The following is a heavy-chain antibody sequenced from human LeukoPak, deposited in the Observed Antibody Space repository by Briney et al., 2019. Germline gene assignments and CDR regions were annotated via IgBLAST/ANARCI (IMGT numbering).Heavy chain of an antibody. V-gene: IGHV4-34*01. CDR2: INHSGST. Sequence: PSETLSLTCAVYGGSFSGYYWSWIRQPPGKGLEWIGEINHSGSTNYNPSLKSRVTISVDTSKNQFSLKLSSATAADTAVYYCARGHSSGWFDPWGQGTLVTVSS. CDR3: ARGHSSGWFDP. CDR1: GGSFSGYY. D-gene: IGHD6-25*01. J-gene: IGHJ5*02.